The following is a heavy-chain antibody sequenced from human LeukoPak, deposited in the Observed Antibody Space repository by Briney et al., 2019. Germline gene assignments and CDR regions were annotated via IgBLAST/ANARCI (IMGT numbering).Heavy chain of an antibody. CDR1: GVSISSSSYY. CDR2: IYYSGST. D-gene: IGHD4-17*01. V-gene: IGHV4-39*07. Sequence: SETLSLTCTVSGVSISSSSYYWGWIRQPPGKGLEWIGSIYYSGSTYYNPARKSRVTISVDTSKNQFSLKLSSVTAAATAVYYCARDAHRARVIYYGMDVWGQGTTVTVSS. J-gene: IGHJ6*02. CDR3: ARDAHRARVIYYGMDV.